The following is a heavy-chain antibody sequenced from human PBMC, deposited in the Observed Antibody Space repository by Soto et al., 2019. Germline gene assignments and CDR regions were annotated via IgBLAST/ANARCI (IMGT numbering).Heavy chain of an antibody. CDR3: ARYDFLSGRPSDY. J-gene: IGHJ4*01. CDR2: ISGYNGNT. CDR1: GYTFSIYV. V-gene: IGHV1-18*01. D-gene: IGHD3-3*01. Sequence: QVPLVQSGAEVKEPGASVKVSCKTSGYTFSIYVVSWVRQAPGQGLEYMGWISGYNGNTNYAQKFEGRIAMTTDKPTRTADMELNSLTSDDSAVYYCARYDFLSGRPSDYWGQGTLITVSS.